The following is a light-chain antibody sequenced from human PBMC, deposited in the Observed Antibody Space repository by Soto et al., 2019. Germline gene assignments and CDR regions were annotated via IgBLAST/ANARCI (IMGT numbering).Light chain of an antibody. Sequence: DIQLTQSPSFLSASVGDRVTITCRASQSIRSYLAWYQQKPGKAPKLLIYAASTLQGGVPSRFSGSGSETEFTLTISSLQPEDFATYFCQQLKVFPITFGGGTKVEIK. V-gene: IGKV1-9*01. CDR2: AAS. CDR3: QQLKVFPIT. CDR1: QSIRSY. J-gene: IGKJ4*01.